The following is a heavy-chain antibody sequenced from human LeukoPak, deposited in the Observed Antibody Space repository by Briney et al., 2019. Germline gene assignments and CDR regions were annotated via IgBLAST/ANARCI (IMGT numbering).Heavy chain of an antibody. CDR3: ARVRGARSRVVVYDFHFDY. V-gene: IGHV4-34*01. D-gene: IGHD2-8*02. CDR1: GGSFSGYY. Sequence: PSETLSLTCAVYGGSFSGYYWSWIRQPPGKGLEWIGEINHSGSTNYNPSLKSRVTISVDTSKDQFSLKLSSVTAADTAVYYCARVRGARSRVVVYDFHFDYWGQGTLVTVSS. CDR2: INHSGST. J-gene: IGHJ4*02.